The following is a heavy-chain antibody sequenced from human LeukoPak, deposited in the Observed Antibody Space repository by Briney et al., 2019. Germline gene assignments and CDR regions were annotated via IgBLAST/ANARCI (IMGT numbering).Heavy chain of an antibody. V-gene: IGHV3-23*01. CDR3: AKGPLYYDFWSGYYFDY. Sequence: GGSLRLSCAASGFTFSSYAMSWVRQAPGKGLEWVSAISGSGGSTYYADSVKGRFTISRDNSKNTLYLQMNSLRAEDTAVYYCAKGPLYYDFWSGYYFDYWGQGTLVTVSS. CDR2: ISGSGGST. CDR1: GFTFSSYA. D-gene: IGHD3-3*01. J-gene: IGHJ4*02.